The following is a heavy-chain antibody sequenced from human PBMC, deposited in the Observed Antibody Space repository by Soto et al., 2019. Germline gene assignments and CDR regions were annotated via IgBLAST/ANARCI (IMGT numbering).Heavy chain of an antibody. CDR2: ISYSGIT. CDR3: AREALALTDSFHFDY. D-gene: IGHD3-9*01. J-gene: IGHJ4*02. Sequence: PSETLSLTCTVSGASISSGGYYWTWIRQHPEKGLEWIGYISYSGITYYHPSLKSRVTISVDTSKNQFSLNLSSVTAADPAVYYCAREALALTDSFHFDYWGQGALVTVSS. V-gene: IGHV4-31*03. CDR1: GASISSGGYY.